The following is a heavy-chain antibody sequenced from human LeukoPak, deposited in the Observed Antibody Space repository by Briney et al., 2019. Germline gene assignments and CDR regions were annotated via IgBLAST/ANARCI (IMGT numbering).Heavy chain of an antibody. Sequence: QTGGSLRLSCAASGFTFDDYAMHWVRQAPGKGLEWVSGISWNSGSIGYADSVKGRFTISRDNAKNSLYLQMNSLRAEDTAVYYCASSAAATSALVYYFDYWGQGTLVTVSS. J-gene: IGHJ4*02. CDR3: ASSAAATSALVYYFDY. V-gene: IGHV3-9*01. CDR1: GFTFDDYA. CDR2: ISWNSGSI. D-gene: IGHD6-13*01.